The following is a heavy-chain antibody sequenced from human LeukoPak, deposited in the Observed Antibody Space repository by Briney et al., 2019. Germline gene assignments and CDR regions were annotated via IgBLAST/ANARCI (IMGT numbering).Heavy chain of an antibody. V-gene: IGHV1-69*06. D-gene: IGHD2-21*02. CDR2: IIPIFGTA. CDR3: ATGVYCGGDCYSFDAFDI. Sequence: SVKVSCKASGGTFSSYAISWVRQAPGQGLEWMGGIIPIFGTANYAQKFQGRVTITADKSTTTAYMELSSLRSEDTAVYYCATGVYCGGDCYSFDAFDIWGQGTMVTVSS. J-gene: IGHJ3*02. CDR1: GGTFSSYA.